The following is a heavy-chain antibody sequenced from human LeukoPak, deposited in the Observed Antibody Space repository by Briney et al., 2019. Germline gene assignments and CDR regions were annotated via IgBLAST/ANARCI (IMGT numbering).Heavy chain of an antibody. V-gene: IGHV4-61*02. Sequence: SETLSLTCTVSGGSFSSGSYYWSWIRQPAGKGLEWIGRIYTSGSTNYNPSLKSRVTISVDTAKNQFSLKLSSVTAADTAVYYCARGGGDWGFHQSDYWGQGTLVTVSS. CDR3: ARGGGDWGFHQSDY. J-gene: IGHJ4*02. CDR1: GGSFSSGSYY. D-gene: IGHD2-21*01. CDR2: IYTSGST.